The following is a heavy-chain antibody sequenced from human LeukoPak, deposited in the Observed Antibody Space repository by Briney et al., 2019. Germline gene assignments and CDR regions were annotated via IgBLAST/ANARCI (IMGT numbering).Heavy chain of an antibody. CDR2: IVVGSGNT. CDR1: GFTFTSSA. V-gene: IGHV1-58*02. J-gene: IGHJ4*02. Sequence: SVKVSCKASGFTFTSSAMQWVRQARGQRLEWIGWIVVGSGNTNYAQKFQGRVTITADQSTSTAYMELSSLRSEGTAVYYCARSTVGGITLAYWGQGTLVTVSS. D-gene: IGHD1-26*01. CDR3: ARSTVGGITLAY.